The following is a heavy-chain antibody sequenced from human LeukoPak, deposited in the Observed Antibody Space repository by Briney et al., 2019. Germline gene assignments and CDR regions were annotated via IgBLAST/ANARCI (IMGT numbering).Heavy chain of an antibody. D-gene: IGHD5-24*01. CDR1: GFTFSSYE. V-gene: IGHV3-48*03. Sequence: GGSLRLSCIATGFTFSSYEMDWVRRAPGKGLEWVSYIGSSGGSRYYADSVKGRFTTSRDNAKNSLYLQMNSLRAEDTAVYYCAREDGDAFDIWGQGTMVTVSS. J-gene: IGHJ3*02. CDR3: AREDGDAFDI. CDR2: IGSSGGSR.